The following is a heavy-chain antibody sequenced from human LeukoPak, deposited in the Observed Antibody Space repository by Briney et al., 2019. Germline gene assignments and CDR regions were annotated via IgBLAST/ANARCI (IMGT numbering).Heavy chain of an antibody. D-gene: IGHD5-12*01. CDR2: ISGSGGST. CDR1: GFTFSSYA. CDR3: AKAGVIEDIVARSTYFDY. Sequence: TGGSLRLSCAASGFTFSSYAMSWVRQAPGKGLEWVSAISGSGGSTYYADSVKGRFTISRDNAKNSLYLQMNSLRAEDTAVYYCAKAGVIEDIVARSTYFDYWGQGTQVTVSS. J-gene: IGHJ4*02. V-gene: IGHV3-23*01.